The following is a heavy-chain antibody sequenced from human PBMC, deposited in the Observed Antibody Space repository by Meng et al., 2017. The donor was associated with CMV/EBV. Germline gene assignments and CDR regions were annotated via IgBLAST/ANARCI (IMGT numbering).Heavy chain of an antibody. Sequence: SVKVSCKASGGTFSSYAISWVRQAPGQGLEWMGGIMPIFGTANYAQKFQGRVTITTDESTSTAYMELSSLRSEDTAVYYCARPVTIGYCSSTSCYYPYGMDVWGQGTTVTVSS. CDR1: GGTFSSYA. D-gene: IGHD2-2*01. V-gene: IGHV1-69*05. CDR2: IMPIFGTA. J-gene: IGHJ6*02. CDR3: ARPVTIGYCSSTSCYYPYGMDV.